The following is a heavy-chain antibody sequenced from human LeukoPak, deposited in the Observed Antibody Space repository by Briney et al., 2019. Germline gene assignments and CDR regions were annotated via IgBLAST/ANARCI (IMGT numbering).Heavy chain of an antibody. CDR1: GYSFTGYY. V-gene: IGHV1-2*02. CDR2: INPNSGDT. CDR3: ARGGLRVMVSRLYYVDV. Sequence: ASVKVSCKASGYSFTGYYMHWVRQAPGQGLEWMGWINPNSGDTKYAQKFQGRVTMTRDTSISTAYMELTRLRSDDTAVYYCARGGLRVMVSRLYYVDVWGKGTTVTVSS. J-gene: IGHJ6*03. D-gene: IGHD2-8*01.